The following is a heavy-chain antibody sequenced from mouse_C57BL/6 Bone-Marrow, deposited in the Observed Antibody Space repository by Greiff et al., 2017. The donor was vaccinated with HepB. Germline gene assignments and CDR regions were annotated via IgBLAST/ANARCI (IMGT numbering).Heavy chain of an antibody. D-gene: IGHD1-1*01. Sequence: VQLQQSGAELVMPGASVKLSCKASGYTFTSYWMHWVKQRPGQGLEWIGEIDPSDSYTNYNQKFKGKSTLTVDKSSSTAYMQLSSLTSEDSAVYYCARPTVVRYFDVWGTGTTVTVSS. J-gene: IGHJ1*03. CDR3: ARPTVVRYFDV. CDR1: GYTFTSYW. V-gene: IGHV1-69*01. CDR2: IDPSDSYT.